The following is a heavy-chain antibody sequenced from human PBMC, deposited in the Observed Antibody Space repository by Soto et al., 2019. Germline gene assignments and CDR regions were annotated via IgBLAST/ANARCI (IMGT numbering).Heavy chain of an antibody. CDR3: ARSKPNYESGNDITSLDTFDG. V-gene: IGHV1-2*02. J-gene: IGHJ3*01. D-gene: IGHD1-1*01. CDR2: INPNSGGT. Sequence: ASVKVSCKASGYTFTDYYMHWVGQARGQGLEWLGWINPNSGGTNYAQKFQGSVTMTRDTSISTACMELSRLRSDDTAVYYCARSKPNYESGNDITSLDTFDGWGQGTMISV. CDR1: GYTFTDYY.